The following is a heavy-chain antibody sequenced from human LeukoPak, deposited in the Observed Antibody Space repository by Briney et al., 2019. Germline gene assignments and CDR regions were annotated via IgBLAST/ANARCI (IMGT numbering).Heavy chain of an antibody. CDR3: ARENLYGGYGMDV. CDR2: ISSSSSYI. CDR1: GFTFSSYS. J-gene: IGHJ6*02. D-gene: IGHD3-10*01. V-gene: IGHV3-21*01. Sequence: GRSLRLSCAASGFTFSSYSMNWVRQAPGKGLEWVSSISSSSSYIYYADSVKGRFTISRDNAKNSLYLQMNSLRAEDTAVYYCARENLYGGYGMDVWGQGTTVTVSS.